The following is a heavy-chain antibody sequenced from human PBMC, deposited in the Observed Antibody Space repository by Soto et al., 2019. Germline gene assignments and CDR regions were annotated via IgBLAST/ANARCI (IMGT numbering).Heavy chain of an antibody. D-gene: IGHD6-6*01. V-gene: IGHV3-7*01. CDR3: VSANIVGRPG. J-gene: IGHJ3*01. CDR2: INQDESES. Sequence: EMQLVESGGGSVQPGESLRLSCAASGFSFKTFRMSWVRQAPGKGLEWVANINQDESESHYVDSVKGRFTISRDNAKSSVSLQMNDLRVEDTAVYYCVSANIVGRPGGGQGTMVTVSS. CDR1: GFSFKTFR.